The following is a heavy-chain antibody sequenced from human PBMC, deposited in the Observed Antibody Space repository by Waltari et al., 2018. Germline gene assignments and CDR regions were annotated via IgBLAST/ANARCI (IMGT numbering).Heavy chain of an antibody. CDR3: AKDRVSGSTLIDY. J-gene: IGHJ4*02. CDR1: GFTFDDYA. Sequence: EVQLVESGGGLVQPGRSLRLSCAASGFTFDDYAMHWVRQAPGQGLEWVSGISWNSGSIGYADSLNGRFTISRDNAKNSLYLQMNSLRAEDTALYYCAKDRVSGSTLIDYWGQGTLVTVSS. CDR2: ISWNSGSI. V-gene: IGHV3-9*01. D-gene: IGHD1-26*01.